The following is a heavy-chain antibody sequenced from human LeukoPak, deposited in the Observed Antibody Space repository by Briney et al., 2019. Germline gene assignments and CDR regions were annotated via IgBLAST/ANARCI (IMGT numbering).Heavy chain of an antibody. Sequence: GGSLRLSCAASGFTFSSFGMSWVRQAPGKGLEWVSGISGSADSTYYADSVKGRFTISRDNSKNKLYLQMNSLRAEDTAVYYCTSRLLWFREYRDYWGQGTLVTVSS. V-gene: IGHV3-23*01. J-gene: IGHJ4*02. CDR3: TSRLLWFREYRDY. CDR1: GFTFSSFG. CDR2: ISGSADST. D-gene: IGHD3-10*01.